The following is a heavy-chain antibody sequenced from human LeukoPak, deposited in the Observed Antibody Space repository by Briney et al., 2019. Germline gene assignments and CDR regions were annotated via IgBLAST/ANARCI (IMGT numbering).Heavy chain of an antibody. V-gene: IGHV3-23*01. D-gene: IGHD3-10*01. CDR3: AKDIMVWGVNSFDY. CDR2: ISGSGGST. Sequence: TGGSLRLSCAASGFTFSSYAMSWVRQAPGKGLEWVSAISGSGGSTYYADSVRGWFSISRDNSKNTLDLQMNSLRAEDTALYYCAKDIMVWGVNSFDYWGQGTLVTVSS. J-gene: IGHJ4*02. CDR1: GFTFSSYA.